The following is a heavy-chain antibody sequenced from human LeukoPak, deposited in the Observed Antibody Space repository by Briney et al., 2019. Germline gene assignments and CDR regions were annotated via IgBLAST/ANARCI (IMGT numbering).Heavy chain of an antibody. D-gene: IGHD5-12*01. V-gene: IGHV3-7*01. CDR1: GFTFSSYW. CDR2: IKQDGSEK. J-gene: IGHJ4*02. Sequence: PGGSLILSCAASGFTFSSYWMSWVRQAPGEGLEWVANIKQDGSEKYYVDSVKGRFTISRDNAKNSLYLQMNSLRAEDTAVYYCARGGYSGYDLSFDYWGQGTLVTVSS. CDR3: ARGGYSGYDLSFDY.